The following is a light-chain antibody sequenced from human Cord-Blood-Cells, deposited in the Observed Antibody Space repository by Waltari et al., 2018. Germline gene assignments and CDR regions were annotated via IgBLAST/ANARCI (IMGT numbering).Light chain of an antibody. Sequence: QSALTQPAPVSRSPGQSITLSCTGTSSDVGGYNYGSWYQQHPGKAPKLMIYDVSNRPSGVSNRFSGSKSGNTASLTISGLQAEDEADYYCSSYTSSSTVVFGGGTKLTVL. CDR3: SSYTSSSTVV. J-gene: IGLJ2*01. CDR1: SSDVGGYNY. V-gene: IGLV2-14*01. CDR2: DVS.